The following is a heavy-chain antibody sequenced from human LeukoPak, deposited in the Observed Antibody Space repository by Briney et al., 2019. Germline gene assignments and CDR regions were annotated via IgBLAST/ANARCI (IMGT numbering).Heavy chain of an antibody. Sequence: GRSLRLSCAASGFTFSSYDMHWVRQAPGKGLEWVALTSYDGSNKYYADSVKGRFTISRDSSTNTLYLQMNSLRGEDTAVYYCAKEKAIATINYGLDVWGQGTTVTVSS. J-gene: IGHJ6*02. CDR3: AKEKAIATINYGLDV. V-gene: IGHV3-30*18. CDR1: GFTFSSYD. CDR2: TSYDGSNK. D-gene: IGHD1-1*01.